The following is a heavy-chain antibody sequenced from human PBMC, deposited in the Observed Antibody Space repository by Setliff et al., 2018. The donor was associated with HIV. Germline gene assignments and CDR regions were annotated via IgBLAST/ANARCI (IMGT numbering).Heavy chain of an antibody. V-gene: IGHV3-7*01. J-gene: IGHJ6*04. CDR3: ARDGSGWSQH. CDR1: GFTFSQSW. CDR2: ISPNGNEK. Sequence: GGSLRLSCTASGFTFSQSWMSWLRQAPGKGLEWVANISPNGNEKYSVDSVKGRFTTSRDNAKNSLYLQMNSLRLEDTAVYYCARDGSGWSQHWGKGTTVTVSS. D-gene: IGHD6-19*01.